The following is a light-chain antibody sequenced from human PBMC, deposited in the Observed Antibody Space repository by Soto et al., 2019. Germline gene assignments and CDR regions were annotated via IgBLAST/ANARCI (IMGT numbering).Light chain of an antibody. J-gene: IGKJ4*01. CDR1: QGIRND. V-gene: IGKV1-6*01. CDR2: AAS. Sequence: AIQMTHSPSSLSASVGDRVTITCRASQGIRNDLGWYQQKPGKAPKLLIYAASSLQSGVPSRFSGSGSGTDFALTISSLQPEDFATYYCLQDYNYPLTFGGGTKVDIK. CDR3: LQDYNYPLT.